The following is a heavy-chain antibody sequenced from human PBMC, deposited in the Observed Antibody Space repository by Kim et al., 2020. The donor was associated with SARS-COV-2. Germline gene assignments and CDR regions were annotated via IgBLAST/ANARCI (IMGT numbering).Heavy chain of an antibody. V-gene: IGHV3-33*01. CDR3: ARDLITMHYGMDV. D-gene: IGHD3-10*01. Sequence: GGSLRLSCATSGFTFSSYGMHWVRQAPGKGLEWVAFIWYDGSNKYYADSVKGRFTISRDNSKNTLYLQMNSLRAEDTAVSYCARDLITMHYGMDVWGQGT. J-gene: IGHJ6*02. CDR1: GFTFSSYG. CDR2: IWYDGSNK.